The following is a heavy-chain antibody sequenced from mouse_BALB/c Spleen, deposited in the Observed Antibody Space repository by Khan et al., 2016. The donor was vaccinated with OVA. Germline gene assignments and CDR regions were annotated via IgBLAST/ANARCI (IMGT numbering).Heavy chain of an antibody. CDR3: ARQPYYHYNVMDY. Sequence: QMQLEESGPGLVAPSQSLSITCTISGFSLTNSGVHWVRQPPGKGLEWLVVIWHDGSTTYNSALKSRLTISKANSKSQVFLKMNSLQTDDTAMYCCARQPYYHYNVMDYWGQGTSVTVSS. J-gene: IGHJ4*01. V-gene: IGHV2-6-1*01. D-gene: IGHD2-10*01. CDR2: IWHDGST. CDR1: GFSLTNSG.